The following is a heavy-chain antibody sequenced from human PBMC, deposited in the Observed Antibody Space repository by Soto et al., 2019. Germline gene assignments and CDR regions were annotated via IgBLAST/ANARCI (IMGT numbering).Heavy chain of an antibody. CDR1: GYTFTSYG. CDR2: ISAYNGNT. D-gene: IGHD3-22*01. Sequence: ASVKVSCKASGYTFTSYGISWVRQAPGQGLEWMGWISAYNGNTNYAQKLQGRVTMTTDTSTSTAYMELRSLRSDDTAVYYCARDFFHSSGYYYVPAPGYWGQGTLVTVSS. CDR3: ARDFFHSSGYYYVPAPGY. J-gene: IGHJ4*02. V-gene: IGHV1-18*01.